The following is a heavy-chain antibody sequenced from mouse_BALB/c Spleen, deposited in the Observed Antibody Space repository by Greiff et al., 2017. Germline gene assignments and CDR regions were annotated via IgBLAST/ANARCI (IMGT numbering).Heavy chain of an antibody. CDR2: ISYSGST. J-gene: IGHJ2*01. D-gene: IGHD2-10*01. CDR3: ARRAAYYGNYFDY. Sequence: EVQLQQSGPGLVKPSQSLSLTCTVTGYSITSDYAWNWIRQFPGNKLEWMGYISYSGSTSYNPSLKSRISITRDTSKNQFFLQLNSVTTEDTATYYCARRAAYYGNYFDYWGQGTTLTVSS. CDR1: GYSITSDYA. V-gene: IGHV3-2*02.